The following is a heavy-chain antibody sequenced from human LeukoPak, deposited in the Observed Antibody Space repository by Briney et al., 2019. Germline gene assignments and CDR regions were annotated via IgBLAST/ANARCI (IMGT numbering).Heavy chain of an antibody. J-gene: IGHJ3*02. CDR3: ARAGDAFDI. CDR1: GFTFSNYG. V-gene: IGHV3-33*01. CDR2: IWYDGSDK. Sequence: GGSLRLSCAASGFTFSNYGMHWVRQAPGKGLEWVAVIWYDGSDKYYTDSVKGRFTISRDNSKNTLYLQMNSLRAEDTAIYYCARAGDAFDIWGQGAMVTVSS.